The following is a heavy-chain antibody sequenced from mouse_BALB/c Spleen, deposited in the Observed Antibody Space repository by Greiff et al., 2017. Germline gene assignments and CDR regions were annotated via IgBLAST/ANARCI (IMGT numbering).Heavy chain of an antibody. D-gene: IGHD1-1*01. J-gene: IGHJ3*01. V-gene: IGHV1S127*01. CDR1: GYSFTSYW. CDR3: ARDYGSKGFAY. CDR2: IDPSDSET. Sequence: QVHVKQSGPQLVRPGASVKISCKASGYSFTSYWMHWVKQRPGQGLEWIGMIDPSDSETRLNQKFKDKATLTVDKSSSTAYMQLSSPTSEDSAVYYCARDYGSKGFAYWGQGTLVTVSA.